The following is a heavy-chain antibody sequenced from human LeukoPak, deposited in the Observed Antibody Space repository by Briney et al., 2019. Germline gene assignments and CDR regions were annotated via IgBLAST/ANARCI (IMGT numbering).Heavy chain of an antibody. CDR2: ISYDGSNK. Sequence: QPGRSLRLSCAASGFTFSSYAMHWVRQAPGEGLEWVAVISYDGSNKYYADSVKGRFTISRDNSKNTLYLQMNSLRAEDTAVYYCARAMTTAPYYGMDVWGQGTTVTVSS. J-gene: IGHJ6*02. CDR3: ARAMTTAPYYGMDV. D-gene: IGHD4-17*01. V-gene: IGHV3-30-3*01. CDR1: GFTFSSYA.